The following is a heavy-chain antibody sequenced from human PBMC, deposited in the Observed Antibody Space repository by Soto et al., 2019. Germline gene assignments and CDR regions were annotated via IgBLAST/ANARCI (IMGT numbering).Heavy chain of an antibody. V-gene: IGHV1-69*06. D-gene: IGHD6-6*01. CDR1: GGTFSSYA. Sequence: QVQLVQSGAEVKKPGSSVKVSCKASGGTFSSYAISWVRQAPGQGLEWMGGIIPIFGTANYAQKFQGRVTITADKYTSTAYMELSSLRSEDTAVYYCARDTAARGYYYSGMDVWGQGTTVTVSS. CDR2: IIPIFGTA. J-gene: IGHJ6*02. CDR3: ARDTAARGYYYSGMDV.